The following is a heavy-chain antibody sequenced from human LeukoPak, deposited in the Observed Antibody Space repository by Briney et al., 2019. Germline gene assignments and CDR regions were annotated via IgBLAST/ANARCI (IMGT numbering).Heavy chain of an antibody. D-gene: IGHD3-9*01. CDR2: IYYSGST. V-gene: IGHV4-39*01. J-gene: IGHJ5*02. CDR1: GGSLSSGYYY. CDR3: ARRSDSLGFDP. Sequence: PSETLSLTCTVSGGSLSSGYYYWSWIRQPPGKGLEWIGYIYYSGSTYYNPSLKSRVTISVDTSKNQFSLKLSSVTAADTAVYYCARRSDSLGFDPWGQGTLVTVSS.